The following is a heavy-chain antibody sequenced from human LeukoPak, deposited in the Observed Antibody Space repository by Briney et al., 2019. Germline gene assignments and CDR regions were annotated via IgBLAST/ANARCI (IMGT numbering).Heavy chain of an antibody. CDR3: AKDFSSSSLGSWYFDL. Sequence: GGSLRLSCAASGFTFSDYGMHWVRQAPGKGLEWVAFIRYDASNKYYGDSVKGRFTVSRDNVKNTLYLQMNSLGTEDTAVYYCAKDFSSSSLGSWYFDLWGRGALVTVYS. CDR2: IRYDASNK. V-gene: IGHV3-30*02. J-gene: IGHJ2*01. CDR1: GFTFSDYG. D-gene: IGHD6-13*01.